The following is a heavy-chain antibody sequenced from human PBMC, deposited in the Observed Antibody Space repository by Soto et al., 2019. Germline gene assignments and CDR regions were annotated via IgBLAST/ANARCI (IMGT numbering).Heavy chain of an antibody. CDR1: GCTFSSYA. CDR3: AKDSGFPYCGGDCYSVGVLVDAFDI. Sequence: GGSLRLSCAASGCTFSSYAMSWVRQAPGKGLEWVSAISGSGGSTYYADSVKGRFTISRDNSKNTLYLQMNSLRAEDTAVYYCAKDSGFPYCGGDCYSVGVLVDAFDIWGQGTMVTVSS. J-gene: IGHJ3*02. CDR2: ISGSGGST. D-gene: IGHD2-21*01. V-gene: IGHV3-23*01.